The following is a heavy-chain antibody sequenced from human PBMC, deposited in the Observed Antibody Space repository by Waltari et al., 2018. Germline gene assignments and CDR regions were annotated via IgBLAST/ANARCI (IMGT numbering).Heavy chain of an antibody. D-gene: IGHD3-3*01. J-gene: IGHJ6*02. V-gene: IGHV3-7*01. Sequence: EVQLVESGGGLVQPGGSLRLSCAASGFTFSSYWMSWVRQAPGKGLEWVANIKQDGSEKYYVDSVKGRFTISRDNAKNSLYLQMNSLRAEDTAVYYCARGGPIFGPTYYYYGMDVWGQGTTVTVSS. CDR3: ARGGPIFGPTYYYYGMDV. CDR1: GFTFSSYW. CDR2: IKQDGSEK.